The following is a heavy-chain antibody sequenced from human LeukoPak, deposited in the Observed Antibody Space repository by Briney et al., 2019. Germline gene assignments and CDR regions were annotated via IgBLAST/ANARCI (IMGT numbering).Heavy chain of an antibody. V-gene: IGHV4-59*11. CDR3: ARVDYSSSWPYYYYMDV. CDR2: IYYSGST. D-gene: IGHD6-13*01. J-gene: IGHJ6*03. Sequence: PSETLSLTCTVSGGSISSHYWSWIRQPPGKGLEWIGYIYYSGSTNYNPSLKSRVTISVDTSKNQFSLKLSSVTAADTAVYYCARVDYSSSWPYYYYMDVWGKGTTVTVSS. CDR1: GGSISSHY.